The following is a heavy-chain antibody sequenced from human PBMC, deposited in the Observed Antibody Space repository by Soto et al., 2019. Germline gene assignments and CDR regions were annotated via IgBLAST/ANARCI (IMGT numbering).Heavy chain of an antibody. D-gene: IGHD6-19*01. J-gene: IGHJ5*02. V-gene: IGHV1-24*01. CDR1: GYTHPEVS. Sequence: SVKGPVLVSGYTHPEVSMPWVRHAPVKGLEWMGGFDPEDGETIYAQKFQGRVTMTEDTSTDTAYMELSSLRSEDTAVYYCETWGQWLVREAPTYNWFDPWGQGTLVTV. CDR2: FDPEDGET. CDR3: ETWGQWLVREAPTYNWFDP.